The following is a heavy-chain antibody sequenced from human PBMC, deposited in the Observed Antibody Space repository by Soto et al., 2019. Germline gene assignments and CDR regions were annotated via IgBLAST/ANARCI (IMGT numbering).Heavy chain of an antibody. V-gene: IGHV4-61*01. J-gene: IGHJ4*02. CDR2: IYSSGST. CDR1: GDSVSNNNYY. Sequence: QVQLQESGPGLVKPSETLSLTCTVSGDSVSNNNYYWGWIRQPPGKGLEWIGYIYSSGSTNYNPSLKSRVTISIDTSKNQFSLKLRSLTVADTAVYYCARGNWKGDYWGQGTLVTVSS. D-gene: IGHD1-1*01. CDR3: ARGNWKGDY.